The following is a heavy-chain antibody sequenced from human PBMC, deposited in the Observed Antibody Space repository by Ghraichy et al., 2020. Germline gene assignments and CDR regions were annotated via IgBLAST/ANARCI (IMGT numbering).Heavy chain of an antibody. CDR1: GYTFTSYD. CDR2: MNPNSGNT. V-gene: IGHV1-8*01. J-gene: IGHJ5*02. Sequence: ASVQVSCKASGYTFTSYDINWVRQATGQGLEWMGWMNPNSGNTGYAQKFQGRVTMTRNTSISTAYMELSSLRSEDTAVYYCARGLRYDFWSGVGLLTRENWFDPWGQGTLVTVSS. CDR3: ARGLRYDFWSGVGLLTRENWFDP. D-gene: IGHD3-3*01.